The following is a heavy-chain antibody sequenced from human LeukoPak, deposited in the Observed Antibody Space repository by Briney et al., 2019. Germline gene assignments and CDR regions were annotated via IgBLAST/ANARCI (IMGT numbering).Heavy chain of an antibody. J-gene: IGHJ4*02. CDR3: ARYKVGEIQRCDY. D-gene: IGHD5-18*01. CDR2: IYYSGST. CDR1: GFTFSRFA. V-gene: IGHV4-39*01. Sequence: GSLRLSCAASGFTFSRFALSWVRQAPGKGLEWIGSIYYSGSTYYNPSLKSRVTISVDTSKNQFSLKLSSVTAADTAVYYCARYKVGEIQRCDYWGQGTLLTVSS.